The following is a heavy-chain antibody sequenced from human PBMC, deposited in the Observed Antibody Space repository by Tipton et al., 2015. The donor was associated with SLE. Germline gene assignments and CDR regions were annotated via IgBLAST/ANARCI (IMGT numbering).Heavy chain of an antibody. CDR1: GGSFSGYY. V-gene: IGHV4-34*01. CDR3: ARGAKLELRGGAFDI. CDR2: INHSGYT. D-gene: IGHD1-7*01. Sequence: TLSLTCAVYGGSFSGYYWSWIRQPPGKGLEWIGEINHSGYTNYNPSLKSRVTISVDTSKNQFSLKLSSVTAADTAVYYCARGAKLELRGGAFDIWGQGTMVTVSS. J-gene: IGHJ3*02.